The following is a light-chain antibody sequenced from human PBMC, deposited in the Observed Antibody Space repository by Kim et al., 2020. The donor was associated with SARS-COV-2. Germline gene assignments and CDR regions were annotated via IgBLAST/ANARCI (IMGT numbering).Light chain of an antibody. J-gene: IGKJ1*01. CDR1: QVISNY. Sequence: DIQMTQSPSSLSASVGDRVTITCRASQVISNYVVWYQQKPGKVPKVLIYAASALHSGVPSRFSGGGFGTDFTLTISSLQPEDVATYSCPIYNAAPWTFGQGTKVDIK. CDR3: PIYNAAPWT. V-gene: IGKV1-27*01. CDR2: AAS.